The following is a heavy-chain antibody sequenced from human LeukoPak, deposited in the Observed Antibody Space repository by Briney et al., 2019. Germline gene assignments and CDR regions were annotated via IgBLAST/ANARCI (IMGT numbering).Heavy chain of an antibody. Sequence: PSETLSLTCTVSGGSISSYYWSWIRQPPGKGLEWIGYIYYSGSTNYNPSLKSRVTISVDTSKNQFSLKLSSVTAADTAVYYCARHVGAIGAALVFDYWGQGTLVTVSS. CDR3: ARHVGAIGAALVFDY. CDR2: IYYSGST. V-gene: IGHV4-59*08. CDR1: GGSISSYY. D-gene: IGHD6-13*01. J-gene: IGHJ4*02.